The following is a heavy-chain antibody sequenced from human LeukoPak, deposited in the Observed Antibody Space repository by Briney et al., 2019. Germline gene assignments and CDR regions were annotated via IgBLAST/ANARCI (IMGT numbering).Heavy chain of an antibody. CDR2: IYTSGST. CDR1: DGSISSYY. D-gene: IGHD3-10*01. V-gene: IGHV4-4*07. J-gene: IGHJ6*02. CDR3: AATGPTLLWFGEEYYYGMDV. Sequence: SETLSLTCTVSDGSISSYYWSWIRQPAGKGLEWIGRIYTSGSTNYNPSLKSRVTMSVDTSKNQFSLKLSSVTAADTAVYYCAATGPTLLWFGEEYYYGMDVWGQGTTVTVSS.